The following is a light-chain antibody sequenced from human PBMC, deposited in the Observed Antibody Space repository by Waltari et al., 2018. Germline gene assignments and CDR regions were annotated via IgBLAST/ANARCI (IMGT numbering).Light chain of an antibody. CDR2: NNN. CDR3: AAWDDSLRGVV. Sequence: QPVVPQPPSASGTPGQRVTISCFGSSSNIGSNTVNWYQQPPGTAPKLLIHNNNQRPSGVPDRFSGSKSGTSASLAIGGLQSDDEADYYCAAWDDSLRGVVFGGGTKLTVL. V-gene: IGLV1-44*01. CDR1: SSNIGSNT. J-gene: IGLJ2*01.